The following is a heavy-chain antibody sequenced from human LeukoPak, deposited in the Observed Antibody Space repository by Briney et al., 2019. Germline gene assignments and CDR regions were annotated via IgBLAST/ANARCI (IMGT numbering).Heavy chain of an antibody. Sequence: GGSLRLSCAASGFRFSSQWMSWVRQAPGKGLEWVAVISYDGSNKYYADSVKGRFTISRDSYKNTLYLQMNSLSAEDTAVYYCARDSGFSGTQRGEYWGQGTLVTVSS. CDR3: ARDSGFSGTQRGEY. CDR1: GFRFSSQW. J-gene: IGHJ4*02. CDR2: ISYDGSNK. D-gene: IGHD3/OR15-3a*01. V-gene: IGHV3-30*03.